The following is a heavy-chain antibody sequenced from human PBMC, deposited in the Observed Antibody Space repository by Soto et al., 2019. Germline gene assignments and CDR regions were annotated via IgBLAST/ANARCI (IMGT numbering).Heavy chain of an antibody. J-gene: IGHJ5*02. Sequence: SVKVSCKASGGTFSSYAISWVRQAPGQGLEWMGGIIAIFGTANYSQKFQGRVTITADESTSTAYMELSSLRSEDTAVYYCARVLSGSSGWRTNNRFDPWGQGTLVTVSS. D-gene: IGHD6-19*01. CDR3: ARVLSGSSGWRTNNRFDP. CDR1: GGTFSSYA. CDR2: IIAIFGTA. V-gene: IGHV1-69*13.